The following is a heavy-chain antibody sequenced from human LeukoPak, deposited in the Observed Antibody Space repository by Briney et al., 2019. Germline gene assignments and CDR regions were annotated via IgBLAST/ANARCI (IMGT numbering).Heavy chain of an antibody. CDR2: ISSSGSTI. V-gene: IGHV3-48*04. Sequence: GGSLRLSCAASGFTFSSYWMHWVRQAPGKGLEWVSYISSSGSTIYYADSVKGRFTISRDNAKNSLYLQMNSLRAEDTAVYYCARSTDYSDYYMDVWGKGTTVTVSS. D-gene: IGHD2-15*01. J-gene: IGHJ6*03. CDR3: ARSTDYSDYYMDV. CDR1: GFTFSSYW.